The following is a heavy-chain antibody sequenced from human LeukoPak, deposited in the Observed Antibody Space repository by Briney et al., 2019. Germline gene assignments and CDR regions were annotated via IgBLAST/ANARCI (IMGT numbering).Heavy chain of an antibody. Sequence: ASVKVSCKASGYTFTGYYMHWVRQAPGQGLEWMGRTNPNSGGTNYAQKFQGRVTMTRDTSISTAYMELSRLRSDDTAVYYCARGYSSSWYDWYFDLWGRGTLVTVSS. J-gene: IGHJ2*01. CDR3: ARGYSSSWYDWYFDL. CDR2: TNPNSGGT. CDR1: GYTFTGYY. V-gene: IGHV1-2*06. D-gene: IGHD6-13*01.